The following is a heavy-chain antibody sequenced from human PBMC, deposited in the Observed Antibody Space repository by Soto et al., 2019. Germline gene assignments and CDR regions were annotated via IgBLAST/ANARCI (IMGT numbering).Heavy chain of an antibody. J-gene: IGHJ4*02. CDR1: GGSISSSTYY. D-gene: IGHD6-19*01. CDR3: ARHLNWSSGRAGDS. CDR2: IYYSGST. Sequence: QLQLQESGPGLVKPSETLSLTCTVSGGSISSSTYYWGWIRQPPGKGLEWIGSIYYSGSTYYNPPLKSRVPXXKXPXXHQLSLKLSSVTAADTAIYCCARHLNWSSGRAGDSWGQGTLVAVSS. V-gene: IGHV4-39*01.